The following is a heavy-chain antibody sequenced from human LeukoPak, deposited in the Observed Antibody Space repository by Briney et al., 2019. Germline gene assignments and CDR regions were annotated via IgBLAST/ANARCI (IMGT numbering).Heavy chain of an antibody. Sequence: ASVKVSCKAAGYTFTSCGISWVRQAPGQGLEWMGGISAYNGNTNYAQKLQGRVTMTTDTSTSTAYMELRSLRSDDTAVYYCARGPEYYYGSGSYDYYGMDVWGQGTTVTVSS. CDR3: ARGPEYYYGSGSYDYYGMDV. CDR2: ISAYNGNT. J-gene: IGHJ6*02. D-gene: IGHD3-10*01. CDR1: GYTFTSCG. V-gene: IGHV1-18*01.